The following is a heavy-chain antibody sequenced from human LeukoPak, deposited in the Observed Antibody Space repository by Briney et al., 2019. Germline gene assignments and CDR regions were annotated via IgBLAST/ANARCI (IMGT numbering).Heavy chain of an antibody. J-gene: IGHJ4*02. CDR1: EFTFSSYG. V-gene: IGHV3-30*18. Sequence: GRSLRLSCAASEFTFSSYGMHWVRQAPGKGLEWVAFISYDGSNKYYADSVKGRFTISRDNSKNTLYLQMNSLRAEDTAVYYCAKGGVRGTAAAYFDYWGQGTLVTVSS. CDR3: AKGGVRGTAAAYFDY. CDR2: ISYDGSNK. D-gene: IGHD6-13*01.